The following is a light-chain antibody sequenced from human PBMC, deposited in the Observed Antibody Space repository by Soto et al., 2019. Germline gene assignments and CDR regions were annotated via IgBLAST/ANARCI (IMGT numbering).Light chain of an antibody. J-gene: IGKJ1*01. CDR2: GAS. CDR3: QQYGTSPWS. V-gene: IGKV3-20*01. Sequence: EMVLAHTSGIPYFSPKARPTXXCRASQSVSSSYLAWYQQKPGQAPRLLIYGASSRATGIPDRFSASGSGTDFTLTITRLEPEDFAVYYCQQYGTSPWSFGHGTKVDI. CDR1: QSVSSSY.